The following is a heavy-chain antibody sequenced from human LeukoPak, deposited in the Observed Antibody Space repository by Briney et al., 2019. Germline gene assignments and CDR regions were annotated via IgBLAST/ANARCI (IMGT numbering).Heavy chain of an antibody. CDR3: AKDGGEGAVARYYFDY. CDR2: ISGSGGST. D-gene: IGHD6-19*01. J-gene: IGHJ4*02. CDR1: GFTFSSYA. V-gene: IGHV3-23*01. Sequence: GGCLRLSCAASGFTFSSYAMSWVRQAPGKGLEWVSAISGSGGSTYYADSVKGRFTISRDNSKNTLYLQMNSLRAEDTAVYYCAKDGGEGAVARYYFDYWGQGTLVTVSS.